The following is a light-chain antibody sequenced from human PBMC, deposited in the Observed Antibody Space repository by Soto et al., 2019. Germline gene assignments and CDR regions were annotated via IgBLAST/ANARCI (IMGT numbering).Light chain of an antibody. CDR2: DAS. V-gene: IGKV3-11*01. CDR3: QHRGDWPLA. Sequence: EIVLTQSPAILSLSPGERATLSCRANESVGSSLGWYQQKPGQAPRLVIYDASNRVTGFPARFRGSGSETYFTLTISSLEPEDFAVYYCQHRGDWPLAFGQGTKVEIK. J-gene: IGKJ2*01. CDR1: ESVGSS.